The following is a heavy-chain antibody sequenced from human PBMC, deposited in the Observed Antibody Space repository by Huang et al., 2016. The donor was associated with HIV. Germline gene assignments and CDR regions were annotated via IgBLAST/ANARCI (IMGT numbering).Heavy chain of an antibody. D-gene: IGHD2-15*01. V-gene: IGHV3-48*04. CDR1: GFTFGDFN. Sequence: EVQLVESGGGLVQPGTSLRLSCAASGFTFGDFNMNWVRQAQGKVLEWISISSSSSNSKRYADSVKGRFTISRDNARNSLYLQLKSLRVEDTAVYYCARESCSGGTCYLFDFWGQGVLVTVSS. CDR2: SSSSSNSK. J-gene: IGHJ4*02. CDR3: ARESCSGGTCYLFDF.